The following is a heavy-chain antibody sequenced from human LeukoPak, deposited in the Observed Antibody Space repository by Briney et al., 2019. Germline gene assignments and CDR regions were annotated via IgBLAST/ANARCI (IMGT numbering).Heavy chain of an antibody. CDR3: ASVYDSSGYYPF. V-gene: IGHV4-34*01. CDR2: INHSGST. CDR1: GGSFSGYY. D-gene: IGHD3-22*01. Sequence: SETLSLTCAVYGGSFSGYYWSWIRQPPGRGLEWIGEINHSGSTNYNPSLKSRVTISVDTSKNQFSLKLSSVTAADTAVYYCASVYDSSGYYPFWGQGTLVTVSS. J-gene: IGHJ4*02.